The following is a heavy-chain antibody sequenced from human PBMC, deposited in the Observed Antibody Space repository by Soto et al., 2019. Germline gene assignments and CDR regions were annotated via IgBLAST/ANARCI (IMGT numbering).Heavy chain of an antibody. D-gene: IGHD4-17*01. J-gene: IGHJ4*02. CDR3: AKDRRDGDYYYIDY. CDR2: ISDDGSNA. Sequence: QVQLVESGGGVVQPGRSLRLSCATSGFTFSADGMHWVRQAPGKGLEWVAIISDDGSNAYYADSVKGRFTISRDNSKNTLYLQITRLRVEDTAVYYCAKDRRDGDYYYIDYWGQGTLVTVSS. CDR1: GFTFSADG. V-gene: IGHV3-30*18.